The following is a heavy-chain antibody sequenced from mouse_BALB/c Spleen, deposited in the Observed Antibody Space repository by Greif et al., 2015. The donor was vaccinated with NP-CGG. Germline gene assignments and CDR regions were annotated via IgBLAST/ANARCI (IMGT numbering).Heavy chain of an antibody. J-gene: IGHJ4*01. CDR3: ARDWGGDY. V-gene: IGHV5-9-4*01. D-gene: IGHD4-1*01. CDR1: GFTFSSYT. CDR2: ISSGGSYT. Sequence: EVQRVESGGGLVKPGGSLKLSCAASGFTFSSYTMSWVRQSPEKRLEWVAEISSGGSYTYYPDTVTGRFTISRDNAKNTLYLEMSSLRSEDTAMYYCARDWGGDYWGQGTSVTVSS.